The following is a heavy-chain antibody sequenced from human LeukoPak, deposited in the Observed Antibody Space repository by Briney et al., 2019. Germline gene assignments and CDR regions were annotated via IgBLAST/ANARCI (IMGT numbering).Heavy chain of an antibody. D-gene: IGHD3-10*01. V-gene: IGHV3-15*01. CDR3: TTITMIRELEDY. CDR2: IKSKTDGGTT. Sequence: PGGSLRLSCAASGFTFSKAWMSWVRQAPGKGLEWVGRIKSKTDGGTTDYAAPVKGRFTISRDDSRNTLSLQMNSLKTEDTAVYYCTTITMIRELEDYWGQGTLVTVSS. J-gene: IGHJ4*02. CDR1: GFTFSKAW.